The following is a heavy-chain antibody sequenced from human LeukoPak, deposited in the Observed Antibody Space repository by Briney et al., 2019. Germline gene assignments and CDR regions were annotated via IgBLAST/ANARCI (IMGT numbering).Heavy chain of an antibody. D-gene: IGHD3-10*01. CDR1: GFTFSSYG. Sequence: GGSLRLSCAASGFTFSSYGMHWVRQAPGKGLEWVAFIRYDGSNKYYADSVKGRFTISRDNSKKTLYLQMNSLRAEDTAVYYCAKMELLLWFGELPDYMDVWGKGTTVTISS. CDR3: AKMELLLWFGELPDYMDV. V-gene: IGHV3-30*02. J-gene: IGHJ6*03. CDR2: IRYDGSNK.